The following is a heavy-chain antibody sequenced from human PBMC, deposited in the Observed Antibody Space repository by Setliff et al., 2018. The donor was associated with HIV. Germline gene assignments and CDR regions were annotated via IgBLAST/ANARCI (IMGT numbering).Heavy chain of an antibody. CDR2: ISPTGNT. Sequence: SETLSLTCSVSGASISSYYWSWIRQPPGKGLEWIGYISPTGNTNYNPSLKSRVTIATDTSKNQFSLNVRSVTAADTAVYFCARGRRRSSTPYYFDYWGQGTLVTVSS. V-gene: IGHV4-59*01. J-gene: IGHJ4*02. CDR3: ARGRRRSSTPYYFDY. CDR1: GASISSYY.